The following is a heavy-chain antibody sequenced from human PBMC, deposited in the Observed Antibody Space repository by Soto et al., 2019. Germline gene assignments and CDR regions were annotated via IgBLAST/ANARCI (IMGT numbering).Heavy chain of an antibody. J-gene: IGHJ5*02. V-gene: IGHV1-3*01. CDR1: GYTFTSYA. CDR3: ARDPLTADFWSGFYQTWFDP. CDR2: INAGNGNT. D-gene: IGHD3-3*01. Sequence: ASVKVSCKASGYTFTSYAMHWVRQAPGQRLEWMGWINAGNGNTKYSQKFQGRVTITRDTSASTAYMELSSLRSEDTAVYYCARDPLTADFWSGFYQTWFDPWGQGTLVTVSS.